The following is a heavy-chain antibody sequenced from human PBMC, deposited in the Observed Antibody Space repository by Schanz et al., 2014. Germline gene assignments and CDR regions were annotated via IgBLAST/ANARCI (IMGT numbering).Heavy chain of an antibody. CDR2: INTYNGDT. CDR1: GYTFTSNG. D-gene: IGHD5-18*01. CDR3: ARRDTVMGGDY. J-gene: IGHJ4*02. V-gene: IGHV1-18*04. Sequence: QVQLVQSGAEVKEPGASVKVSCKASGYTFTSNGITWVRQAPGQGLEWMGWINTYNGDTAYAQNMQGRVSMTTETAASTAYMELRSLRSDDTAVYYCARRDTVMGGDYWGQGTLVTVSS.